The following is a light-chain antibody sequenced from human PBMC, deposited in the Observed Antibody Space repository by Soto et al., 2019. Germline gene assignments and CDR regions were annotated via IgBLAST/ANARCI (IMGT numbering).Light chain of an antibody. CDR1: SSDVGAYNY. J-gene: IGLJ1*01. CDR2: EIS. CDR3: CSYTSSSTYV. V-gene: IGLV2-14*01. Sequence: SVLTQPASVSGSPGQSITISCTGTSSDVGAYNYVSWYQQHPGKAPKLMIYEISNRPSGVSNRFSGSKSGNTASLTISGLQADDEGDYYCCSYTSSSTYVFGTGTKVTV.